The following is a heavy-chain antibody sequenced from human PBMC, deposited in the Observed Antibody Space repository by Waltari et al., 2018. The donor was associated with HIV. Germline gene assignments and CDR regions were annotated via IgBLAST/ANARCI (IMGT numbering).Heavy chain of an antibody. V-gene: IGHV3-15*01. CDR3: TTWQVGSY. Sequence: EVQVVESGGGLVKTGGSLRLTCGAYGLPFANAWMSWVRQAPGKGLEWVGRIKTKAEGETVEYATPVKGRFTISRDDSKNTLYLQMNSLTTEDTAVYYCTTWQVGSYWGHGTLVTVSS. CDR2: IKTKAEGETV. D-gene: IGHD3-10*01. CDR1: GLPFANAW. J-gene: IGHJ4*01.